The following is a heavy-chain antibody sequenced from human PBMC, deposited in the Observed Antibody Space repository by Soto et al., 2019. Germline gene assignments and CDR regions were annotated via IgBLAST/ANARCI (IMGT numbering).Heavy chain of an antibody. Sequence: GESLKISCKGSGYSFTSYWIGWVRQMPGKGLEWMGIIYPGDSDTRYSPSFQGQVTISADKSISTAYLKWSSLKASDTAMYYCARLLEGARGVYYYYYMDVGGKGTTVTVS. D-gene: IGHD1-1*01. J-gene: IGHJ6*03. CDR1: GYSFTSYW. CDR2: IYPGDSDT. CDR3: ARLLEGARGVYYYYYMDV. V-gene: IGHV5-51*01.